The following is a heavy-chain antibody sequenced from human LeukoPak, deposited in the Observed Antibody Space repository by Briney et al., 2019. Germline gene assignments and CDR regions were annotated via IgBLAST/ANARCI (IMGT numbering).Heavy chain of an antibody. D-gene: IGHD6-13*01. CDR3: ARGRDSSSWYEIDY. CDR2: INSDGSST. J-gene: IGHJ4*02. V-gene: IGHV3-74*01. Sequence: GGSLRLSCAASGFTFSSYWMHWVRKAPGKGLVWVSRINSDGSSTSYADSVKGRFTISRDNAKNTLYLQMNSLRAEDTAVYYCARGRDSSSWYEIDYWGQGTLVSVSS. CDR1: GFTFSSYW.